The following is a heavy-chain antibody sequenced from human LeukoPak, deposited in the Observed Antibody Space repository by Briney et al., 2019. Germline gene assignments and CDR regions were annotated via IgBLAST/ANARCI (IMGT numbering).Heavy chain of an antibody. V-gene: IGHV3-74*01. CDR3: ARRVVVPAAPYYFDY. D-gene: IGHD2-2*01. CDR1: GFIFSSYW. CDR2: INSDESST. J-gene: IGHJ4*02. Sequence: GGPLRLFCAASGFIFSSYWLHWVRQAPGKGLVWVSRINSDESSTSYADSVKGRFTISRDNAKNTLYLQMNSLRAEDTAVHYCARRVVVPAAPYYFDYWGQGTLVTVSS.